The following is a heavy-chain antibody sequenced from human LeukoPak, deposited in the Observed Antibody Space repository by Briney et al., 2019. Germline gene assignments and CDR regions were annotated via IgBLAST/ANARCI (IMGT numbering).Heavy chain of an antibody. V-gene: IGHV3-30*02. D-gene: IGHD3-10*01. CDR1: GFTFSSYG. Sequence: DPGGSLRLSCAASGFTFSSYGMHWVRQAPGKGLERVAFIRYDGSNKYYADSVKGRFTISRDNSKNTLYLQMNSLRAEDTALYCCAKDIGSGRYGAPYYMDVWGKGTTVTVSS. J-gene: IGHJ6*03. CDR3: AKDIGSGRYGAPYYMDV. CDR2: IRYDGSNK.